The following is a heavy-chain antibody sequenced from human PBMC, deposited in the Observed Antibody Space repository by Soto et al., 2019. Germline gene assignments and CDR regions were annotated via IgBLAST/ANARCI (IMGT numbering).Heavy chain of an antibody. Sequence: QVRLQQWGAGLLKPSETLSLTCAVSGGSFSGHYWTWIRQTPGKGLEWIGEINHSGSINYNPSLKSRVTISVDTSKNQFSLKLTSVTAADTAVYYCARLGGGVQHAFDGWGQGTKVTVSS. CDR2: INHSGSI. CDR3: ARLGGGVQHAFDG. J-gene: IGHJ3*01. CDR1: GGSFSGHY. V-gene: IGHV4-34*01. D-gene: IGHD3-16*01.